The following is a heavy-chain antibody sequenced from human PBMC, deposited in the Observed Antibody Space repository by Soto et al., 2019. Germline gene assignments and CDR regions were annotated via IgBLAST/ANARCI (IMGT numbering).Heavy chain of an antibody. V-gene: IGHV5-51*01. CDR1: GYSFTSYW. CDR2: IYPGDSDT. J-gene: IGHJ3*02. Sequence: GESLKISCKGSGYSFTSYWIGWVRQMPGKGLEWMGIIYPGDSDTRYSPSFQGQVTISADKSISTAYLQWSSLKASDTAMYYCARTMIVEREDDAFDIWGQGTMVTVS. D-gene: IGHD3-22*01. CDR3: ARTMIVEREDDAFDI.